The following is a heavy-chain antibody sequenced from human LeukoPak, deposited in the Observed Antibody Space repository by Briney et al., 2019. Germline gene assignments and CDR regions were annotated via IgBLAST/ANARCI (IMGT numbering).Heavy chain of an antibody. V-gene: IGHV3-7*01. J-gene: IGHJ3*02. Sequence: PGGSLRLSCAASGFTFSSYWMNWVRQAPGKGPEWVANIKQDGSEKYYVDSVKGRFTISRDNAKNSLYLQMNSLRTEDTAVYYCAKDRSPEQWLVVNAFDIWGQGTMVTASS. CDR2: IKQDGSEK. CDR3: AKDRSPEQWLVVNAFDI. CDR1: GFTFSSYW. D-gene: IGHD6-19*01.